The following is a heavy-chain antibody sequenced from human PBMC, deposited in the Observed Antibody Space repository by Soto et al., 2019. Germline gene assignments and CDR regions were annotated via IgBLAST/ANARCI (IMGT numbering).Heavy chain of an antibody. Sequence: PGGSLRLSCAASGFTFSTYEFNWVRQAPGRGLEWISYISGSGDTTLYAASVRGRLIISRDNSKNKVYLDMSSLRAEDTALYYCAGPVGGYQVLFGTWYGTRSDYWGQETLVTVSS. J-gene: IGHJ4*02. V-gene: IGHV3-23*01. D-gene: IGHD6-13*01. CDR2: ISGSGDTT. CDR3: AGPVGGYQVLFGTWYGTRSDY. CDR1: GFTFSTYE.